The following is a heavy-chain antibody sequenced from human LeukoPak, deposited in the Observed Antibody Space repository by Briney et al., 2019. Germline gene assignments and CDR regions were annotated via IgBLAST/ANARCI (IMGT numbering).Heavy chain of an antibody. D-gene: IGHD5-24*01. CDR3: ARVRGSRWLQFGFDY. CDR2: ISAYNGNT. V-gene: IGHV1-18*01. Sequence: RWASVKVSCKASGGTFSSYAISWVRQAPGQGLEWMGWISAYNGNTNYAQKLQGRVTMTTDTSTSTAYMELRSLRSDDTAVYYCARVRGSRWLQFGFDYWGQGTLVTVSS. CDR1: GGTFSSYA. J-gene: IGHJ4*02.